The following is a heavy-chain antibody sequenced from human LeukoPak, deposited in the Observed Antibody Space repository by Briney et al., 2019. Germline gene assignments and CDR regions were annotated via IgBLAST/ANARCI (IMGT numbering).Heavy chain of an antibody. V-gene: IGHV1-2*02. J-gene: IGHJ4*02. D-gene: IGHD2-2*01. CDR1: GYTFTDYF. CDR2: INPNSGGT. CDR3: ARANALYCSSTSCLFDY. Sequence: ASVKVSCKASGYTFTDYFIHWVRQAPGQGLEWMAWINPNSGGTYYAQNFHDRITLTRDTSISTAYMELSRLRSDDTAIYYCARANALYCSSTSCLFDYWGQGTLVTVSS.